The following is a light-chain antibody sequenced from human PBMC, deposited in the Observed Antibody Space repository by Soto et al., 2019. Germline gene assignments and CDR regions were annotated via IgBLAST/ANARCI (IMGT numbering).Light chain of an antibody. V-gene: IGLV2-11*01. J-gene: IGLJ1*01. CDR1: SSDVGGHNY. CDR3: CSYAGSYTYV. CDR2: SVS. Sequence: QSALTQPRSVSGSPGQSVTISYTGTSSDVGGHNYVSWYPQYPGKAPKLLLSSVSKRPSGVPDRFSGSKSGNTASLTISGLQAEDEADYYCCSYAGSYTYVFGTGTKVTVL.